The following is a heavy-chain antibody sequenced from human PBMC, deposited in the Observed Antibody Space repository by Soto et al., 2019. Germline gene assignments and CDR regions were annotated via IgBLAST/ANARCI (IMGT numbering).Heavy chain of an antibody. J-gene: IGHJ3*02. V-gene: IGHV3-74*01. Sequence: GGSLRLSCAASGFTFSSYWMHWVRQAPGKGLVWVSRINSDGSSTSYADSVKGRFTISRDNAKNTLYLQMNSLRAEDTAVYYCARVDGNYGAFDIWGQGTMVTVSS. CDR2: INSDGSST. D-gene: IGHD3-22*01. CDR1: GFTFSSYW. CDR3: ARVDGNYGAFDI.